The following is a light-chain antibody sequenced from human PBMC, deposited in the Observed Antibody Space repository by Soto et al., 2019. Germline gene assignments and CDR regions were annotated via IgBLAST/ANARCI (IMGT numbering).Light chain of an antibody. Sequence: QSVLTQPASVSGSPGQSITISCTGTSSDVGGYNYVSWYQQHPGKAPKLMIYEVSSRPSGVSNRFSSSKSGNTASLTISGLQAADEADYYCCSYTNRNPYVFGSGTKVTVL. CDR1: SSDVGGYNY. J-gene: IGLJ1*01. V-gene: IGLV2-14*01. CDR3: CSYTNRNPYV. CDR2: EVS.